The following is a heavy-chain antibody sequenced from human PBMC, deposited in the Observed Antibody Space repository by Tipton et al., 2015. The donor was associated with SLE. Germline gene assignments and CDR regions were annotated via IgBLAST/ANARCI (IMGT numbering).Heavy chain of an antibody. D-gene: IGHD3-22*01. V-gene: IGHV3-13*01. CDR2: IGTAGDT. Sequence: SLRLSCAASGFTFSSYDMHWVRQATGKGLEWVSAIGTAGDTYYPGSVKGRFTISRENAKNSLYLQMNSLRAGDTAVYYCASNYYDSSGYYTRALDYWGQGTLVTVSS. J-gene: IGHJ4*02. CDR1: GFTFSSYD. CDR3: ASNYYDSSGYYTRALDY.